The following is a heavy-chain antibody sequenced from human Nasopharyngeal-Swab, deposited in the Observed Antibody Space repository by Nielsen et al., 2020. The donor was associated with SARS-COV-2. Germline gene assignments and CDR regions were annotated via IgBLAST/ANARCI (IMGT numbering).Heavy chain of an antibody. CDR1: GFTFSSYW. D-gene: IGHD2-21*02. Sequence: GESLKISCAATGFTFSSYWMSWVRQAPGRGLEWLAHTKEDGTVTHYVDSVRGRFTVSRDNAKNSLFLQMNSLRAEDTAVYYCARAPVVTDALDVWGQGTMVTVSS. CDR3: ARAPVVTDALDV. CDR2: TKEDGTVT. J-gene: IGHJ3*01. V-gene: IGHV3-7*01.